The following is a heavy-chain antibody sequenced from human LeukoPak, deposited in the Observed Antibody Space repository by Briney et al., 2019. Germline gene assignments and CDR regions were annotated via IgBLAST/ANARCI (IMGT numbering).Heavy chain of an antibody. CDR2: ISGSGGST. CDR3: AKGIQGAYYYDSSGYYFGY. J-gene: IGHJ4*02. Sequence: GGSLRLSCAASGFTFSSYAMSWVRQAPGKGLEWVSAISGSGGSTYYADSVKGRFTISRDNSKNTLYLQMNSLRAEDTAVYYCAKGIQGAYYYDSSGYYFGYWGQGTLVTVSS. D-gene: IGHD3-22*01. V-gene: IGHV3-23*01. CDR1: GFTFSSYA.